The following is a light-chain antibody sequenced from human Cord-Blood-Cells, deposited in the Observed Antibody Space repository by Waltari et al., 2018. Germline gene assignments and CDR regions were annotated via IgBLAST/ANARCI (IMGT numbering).Light chain of an antibody. CDR1: QSISSY. Sequence: DREMMKTPSPLSLSVGVRVTITSRASQSISSYLKWYHQKPGKAPKHLIYSASSLQSWVPSRCIGSRSWTDYSLTIISLQHDDFATYYCRQNYSTPMYTFGQGTKLEIK. CDR2: SAS. CDR3: RQNYSTPMYT. J-gene: IGKJ2*01. V-gene: IGKV1-39*01.